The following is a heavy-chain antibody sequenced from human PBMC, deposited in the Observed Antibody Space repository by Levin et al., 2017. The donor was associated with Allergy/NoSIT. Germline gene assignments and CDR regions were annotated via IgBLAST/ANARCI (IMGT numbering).Heavy chain of an antibody. J-gene: IGHJ4*02. V-gene: IGHV4-34*01. D-gene: IGHD2-21*02. Sequence: SETLSLTCAVYGGSFSGYYWSWIRQPPGKGLEWIGEINHSGSTNYNPSLKSRVTISVDTSKNQFSLKLSSVTAADTAVYYCARDGTATRVDYWGQGTLVTVSS. CDR3: ARDGTATRVDY. CDR1: GGSFSGYY. CDR2: INHSGST.